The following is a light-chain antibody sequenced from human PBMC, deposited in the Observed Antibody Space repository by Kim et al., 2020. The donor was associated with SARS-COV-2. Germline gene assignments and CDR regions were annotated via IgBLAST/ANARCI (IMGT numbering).Light chain of an antibody. CDR3: QQRSNWLT. Sequence: LSLSPGERATLSRRASQSVSSYLAWHQQKPGQAPRLLIYDASNRATGIPARFSGSGSGTDFTLTISSLEPEDFAVYYCQQRSNWLTFGGGTKLEIK. V-gene: IGKV3-11*01. J-gene: IGKJ4*01. CDR2: DAS. CDR1: QSVSSY.